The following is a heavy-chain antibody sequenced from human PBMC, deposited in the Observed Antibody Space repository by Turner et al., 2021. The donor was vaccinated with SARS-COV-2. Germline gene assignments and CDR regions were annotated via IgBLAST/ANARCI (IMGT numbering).Heavy chain of an antibody. CDR2: IYSGGST. Sequence: EVQLVESGGGLIQPGGSLRLSCAASGFIVSSNYISWVRQAPGKGLEWVSVIYSGGSTYYADSVKGRFTISRDNSKNTLYLQMNSLRAEDTAVYYCARDLMEVGGMDVWGQGTTVTVSS. D-gene: IGHD3-3*01. CDR3: ARDLMEVGGMDV. J-gene: IGHJ6*02. CDR1: GFIVSSNY. V-gene: IGHV3-53*01.